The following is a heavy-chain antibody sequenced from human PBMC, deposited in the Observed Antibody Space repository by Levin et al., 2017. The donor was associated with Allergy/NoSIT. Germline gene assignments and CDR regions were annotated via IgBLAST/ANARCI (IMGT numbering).Heavy chain of an antibody. CDR1: GYTFTSYD. V-gene: IGHV1-8*01. D-gene: IGHD3-10*01. CDR3: ARGIQGVIDY. J-gene: IGHJ4*02. Sequence: GESLKISCKASGYTFTSYDINWVRQATGQGLEWMGWMNPNSGNTGYAQKFQGRVTMTRNTSISTAYMELSSLRSEDTAVYYCARGIQGVIDYWGQGTLVTVSS. CDR2: MNPNSGNT.